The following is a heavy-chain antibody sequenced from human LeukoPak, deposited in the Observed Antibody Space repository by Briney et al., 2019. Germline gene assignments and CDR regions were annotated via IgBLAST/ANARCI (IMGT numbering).Heavy chain of an antibody. J-gene: IGHJ4*02. CDR1: GYIFAGYH. CDR3: ARGYDILTGYTAFDY. Sequence: ASVKVSCKTSGYIFAGYHIHWVRQAPGQGLEWMGGIIPIFGTANYAQKFQGRVTITADESTSTAYMELSSLRSEDTAVYYCARGYDILTGYTAFDYWGQGTLVTVSS. D-gene: IGHD3-9*01. V-gene: IGHV1-69*13. CDR2: IIPIFGTA.